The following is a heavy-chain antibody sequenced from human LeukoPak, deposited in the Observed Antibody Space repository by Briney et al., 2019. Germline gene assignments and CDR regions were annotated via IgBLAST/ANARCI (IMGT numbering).Heavy chain of an antibody. V-gene: IGHV5-51*01. CDR1: ADSIISYW. CDR3: ARLAAQYYYGSLDV. D-gene: IGHD3-10*01. CDR2: IYPGDSDT. Sequence: AESLLIFCRGAADSIISYWIGWLRQMPGKGLEWMGIIYPGDSDTRYSPSFQGQVTISADKSISTAYLQWSSPKASDTAMYYCARLAAQYYYGSLDVWGKGTTVTVSS. J-gene: IGHJ6*04.